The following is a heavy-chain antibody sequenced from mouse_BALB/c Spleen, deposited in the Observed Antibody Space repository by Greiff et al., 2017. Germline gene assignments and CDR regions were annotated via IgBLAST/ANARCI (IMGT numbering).Heavy chain of an antibody. Sequence: VQLQQPGAELVRPGASVKLSCKASGYTFTSYWINWVKQRPGQGLEWIGNIYPSDSYTNYNQKFKDKATLTVDKSSSTAYMQLSSPTSEDSAVYYCTRPLHSSGYVTWFAYWGQGTLVTVSA. V-gene: IGHV1-69*02. D-gene: IGHD3-1*01. J-gene: IGHJ3*01. CDR3: TRPLHSSGYVTWFAY. CDR2: IYPSDSYT. CDR1: GYTFTSYW.